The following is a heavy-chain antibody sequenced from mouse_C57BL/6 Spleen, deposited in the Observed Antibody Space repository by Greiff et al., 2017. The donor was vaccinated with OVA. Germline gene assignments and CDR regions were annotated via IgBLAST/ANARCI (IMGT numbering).Heavy chain of an antibody. CDR2: ISSGSSTI. CDR3: AREGEYFDV. CDR1: GFTFSDYG. Sequence: EVKVVESGGGLVKPGGSLKLSCAASGFTFSDYGMHWVRQAPEKGLEWVAYISSGSSTIYYADTVKGRFTISRDNAKNTLFLQMTSLRSEDTAMYYCAREGEYFDVWGTGTTVTVSS. J-gene: IGHJ1*03. V-gene: IGHV5-17*01.